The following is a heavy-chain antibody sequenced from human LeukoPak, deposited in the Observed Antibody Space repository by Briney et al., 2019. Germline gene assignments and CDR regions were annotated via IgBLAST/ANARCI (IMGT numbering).Heavy chain of an antibody. D-gene: IGHD3-10*01. CDR3: AKVIPGSGSYAYYYYYYGMDV. Sequence: PGGSLRLSCAASGFSFSDYWKHWVRQGPGKGLVLVSRINYDGRTTKYADSVKGRFTISRDNSKNTLYLQMNSLRAEDTAVYYCAKVIPGSGSYAYYYYYYGMDVWGQGTTVTVSS. V-gene: IGHV3-74*03. CDR1: GFSFSDYW. J-gene: IGHJ6*02. CDR2: INYDGRTT.